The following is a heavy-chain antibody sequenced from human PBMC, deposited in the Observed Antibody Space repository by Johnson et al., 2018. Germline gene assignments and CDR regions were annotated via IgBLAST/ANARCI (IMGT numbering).Heavy chain of an antibody. CDR2: ISSSSTYI. CDR1: GLTFSSYS. CDR3: ARDWVIVVVPAAPYNWFDP. Sequence: VQLVESGGGLVKPGGSLRLSCAASGLTFSSYSMNWVRQAPGKGLEWVSSISSSSTYIYYADSVKGRFTISRDNAKNSLYPQMKSLRDEDTAVYYCARDWVIVVVPAAPYNWFDPWGQGTLVTVSS. D-gene: IGHD2-2*01. J-gene: IGHJ5*02. V-gene: IGHV3-21*01.